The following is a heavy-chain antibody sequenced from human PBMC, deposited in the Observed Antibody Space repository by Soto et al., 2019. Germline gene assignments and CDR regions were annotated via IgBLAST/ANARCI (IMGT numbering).Heavy chain of an antibody. V-gene: IGHV1-2*02. J-gene: IGHJ3*02. D-gene: IGHD3-3*01. CDR1: GYPVTAYY. CDR3: ARGGGVGVAGSAAFDM. Sequence: QLHLVQSGAVVKKPGASVTVSCSASGYPVTAYYMHWVRQAPGRGLEWMGGINPATGAAKYTQTSQGRVTLTRATSTSTVFMELGGLPSEDPAVFYCARGGGVGVAGSAAFDMWGQGTLVTVSS. CDR2: INPATGAA.